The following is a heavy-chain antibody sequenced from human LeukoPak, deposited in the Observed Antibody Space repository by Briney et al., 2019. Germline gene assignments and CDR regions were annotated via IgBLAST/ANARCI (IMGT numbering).Heavy chain of an antibody. CDR1: GGTFSSYA. V-gene: IGHV1-69*04. J-gene: IGHJ4*02. D-gene: IGHD6-13*01. CDR3: ARDLRGIAAAGTGY. Sequence: GSSVKVSCKASGGTFSSYAISWVRQAPGQGLEWMGRIIPILGIANYALKFQGRVTITADKSTSTAYMELSSLRSEDTAVYYCARDLRGIAAAGTGYWGQGTLVTVSS. CDR2: IIPILGIA.